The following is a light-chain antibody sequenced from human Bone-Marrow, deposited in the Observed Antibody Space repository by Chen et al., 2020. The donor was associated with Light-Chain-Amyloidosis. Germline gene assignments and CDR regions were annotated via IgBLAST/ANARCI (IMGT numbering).Light chain of an antibody. V-gene: IGLV1-47*01. CDR2: KTN. J-gene: IGLJ3*02. CDR3: ATWDDRLRGPL. Sequence: QSVLTQPPSVSGTPGEKVTISCSGNPSNIGSNYVFWYQQINGTAPKLHIYKTNLRPSGFPGRFSGSQSGTSASLAISGLRSEDEPAYYCATWDDRLRGPLFGGGTKLTVL. CDR1: PSNIGSNY.